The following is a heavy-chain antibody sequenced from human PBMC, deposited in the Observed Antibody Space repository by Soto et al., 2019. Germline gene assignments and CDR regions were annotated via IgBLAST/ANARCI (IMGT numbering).Heavy chain of an antibody. CDR1: GFTFSDFA. CDR2: ASASGSGI. J-gene: IGHJ4*02. CDR3: AKGRPGVAAAPDY. Sequence: PGGSLRLSCAASGFTFSDFAMAWVRQAPGKGLEWVSSASASGSGIYYADPVKGRFTISRDNSKNTLFLHMTNLRAGDTALYFCAKGRPGVAAAPDYWGQGTLVTVSS. D-gene: IGHD2-21*01. V-gene: IGHV3-23*01.